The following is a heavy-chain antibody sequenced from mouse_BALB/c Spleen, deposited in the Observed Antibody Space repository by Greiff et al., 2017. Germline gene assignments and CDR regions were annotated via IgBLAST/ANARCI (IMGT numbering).Heavy chain of an antibody. CDR3: ARGDYDAWFAY. J-gene: IGHJ3*01. V-gene: IGHV1-54*03. Sequence: QVQLQQSGAELVRPGTSVKVSCKASGYAFTNYLIEWVKQRPGQGLEWIGVINPGSGGTNYNEKFKGKATLTADKSSSTAYMQLSSLTSDDSAVYFCARGDYDAWFAYWGQGTLVTVAA. CDR1: GYAFTNYL. D-gene: IGHD2-4*01. CDR2: INPGSGGT.